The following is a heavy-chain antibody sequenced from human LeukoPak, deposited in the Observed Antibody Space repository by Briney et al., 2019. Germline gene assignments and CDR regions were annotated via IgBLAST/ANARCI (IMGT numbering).Heavy chain of an antibody. CDR1: GFTFSSYS. CDR2: ISSSSSYI. D-gene: IGHD1-26*01. J-gene: IGHJ4*02. CDR3: ARWGSGSYSTFDY. V-gene: IGHV3-21*01. Sequence: GSLRLSCAASGFTFSSYSMNWVRQAPGKGLEWVSSISSSSSYIYYADSVKGRFTISRDNAKNSLYLQMNSLRAEDTAVYYCARWGSGSYSTFDYWGQGTLVTVSS.